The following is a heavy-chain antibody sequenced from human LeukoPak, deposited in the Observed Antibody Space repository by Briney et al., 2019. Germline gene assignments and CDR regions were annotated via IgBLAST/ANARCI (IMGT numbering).Heavy chain of an antibody. CDR1: GGSISSGGYS. CDR3: ASGYGSGSYSTLDY. Sequence: SETLSLTCAVSGGSISSGGYSWSWIRQAPGKGLEWIGYIYRSESTSYIPSLKSRVTMSVDRSKNQFSLKLTSVTAADTAVYYCASGYGSGSYSTLDYWGQGTLVTVSS. D-gene: IGHD3-10*01. V-gene: IGHV4-30-2*01. J-gene: IGHJ4*02. CDR2: IYRSEST.